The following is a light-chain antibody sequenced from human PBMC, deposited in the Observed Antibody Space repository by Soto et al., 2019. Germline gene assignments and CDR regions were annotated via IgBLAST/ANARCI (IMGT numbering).Light chain of an antibody. Sequence: EIVLTQSPATLSLSPGERATLSCRASQSVSSYLAWYQQKPGQAPRLLIYDASNRATGIPARFSGSGSGTDFTLTISCLEPEDFAVYYCQKRSNWPPWTFGQGTKVDIK. CDR1: QSVSSY. V-gene: IGKV3-11*01. CDR2: DAS. CDR3: QKRSNWPPWT. J-gene: IGKJ1*01.